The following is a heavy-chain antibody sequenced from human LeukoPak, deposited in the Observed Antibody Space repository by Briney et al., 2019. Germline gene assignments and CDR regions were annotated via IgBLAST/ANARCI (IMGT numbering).Heavy chain of an antibody. CDR3: ARDSSGYYHWFDP. CDR1: GGSISSYY. V-gene: IGHV4-59*01. Sequence: PSETLSLTCTVSGGSISSYYWSWIRQPPGKGLEWIGYIYYSGTTNYNPSLKSRVTLSVDTSKNQFSLKLTSVTAADTAVYYCARDSSGYYHWFDPWGQGTLVTVSS. J-gene: IGHJ5*02. CDR2: IYYSGTT. D-gene: IGHD3-22*01.